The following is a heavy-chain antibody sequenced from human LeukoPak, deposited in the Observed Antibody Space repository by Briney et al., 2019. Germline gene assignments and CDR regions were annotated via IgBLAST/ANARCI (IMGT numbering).Heavy chain of an antibody. V-gene: IGHV1-8*03. CDR1: GYTFTSYD. CDR3: ARVQDDYVWGSYRFDY. D-gene: IGHD3-16*02. Sequence: GASVKVSCKASGYTFTSYDINWVRQATGQGLERMGWMNPNSGNTGYAQKFQGRVTITRNTSISTAYMELSSLRSEDTAVYYCARVQDDYVWGSYRFDYWGQGTLVTVSS. CDR2: MNPNSGNT. J-gene: IGHJ4*02.